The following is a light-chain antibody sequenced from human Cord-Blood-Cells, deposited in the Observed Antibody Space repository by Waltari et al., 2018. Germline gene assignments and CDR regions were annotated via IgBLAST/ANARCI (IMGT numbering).Light chain of an antibody. J-gene: IGKJ2*01. V-gene: IGKV3-20*01. CDR1: QSVSSSY. CDR2: GAS. CDR3: QQYGSSPYT. Sequence: EIVLTQSPGTLSLSQGERATLSCRARQSVSSSYLAWYQQKPGQAPRLLIYGASSRAPGIPDRFSGSGSGTDFTLTISRLEPEDFAVYYCQQYGSSPYTFGQGTKLEIK.